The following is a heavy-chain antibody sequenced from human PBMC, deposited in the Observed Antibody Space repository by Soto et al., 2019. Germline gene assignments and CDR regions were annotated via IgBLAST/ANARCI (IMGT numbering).Heavy chain of an antibody. Sequence: QVQLVQSGAEVKKPGSSVKVSCKASGGTFSSYAISWVRQAPGQGLEWMGGIIPIFGTANYAQKFQGRVTITADESPSTAYMELSSLRSEDTAVYYCARDNDGSGSYYNVVAFDIWGQGTMVTVSS. J-gene: IGHJ3*02. CDR3: ARDNDGSGSYYNVVAFDI. CDR1: GGTFSSYA. CDR2: IIPIFGTA. D-gene: IGHD3-10*01. V-gene: IGHV1-69*01.